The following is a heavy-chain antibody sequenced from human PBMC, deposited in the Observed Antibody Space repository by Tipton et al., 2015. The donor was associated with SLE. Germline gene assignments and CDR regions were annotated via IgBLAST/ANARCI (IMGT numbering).Heavy chain of an antibody. J-gene: IGHJ5*02. V-gene: IGHV4-39*07. Sequence: GLVKPSETLSLTCTVSGGSINSSTYYWGWIRQPPGKGLEWIGEIDHSGSSNYNPSLKSRVTIPVDTSKNQFSLKLSSVTAADTAVYYCAREGGYDFWSGYYTGGNWFDPWGQGTLVTVSS. CDR1: GGSINSSTYY. CDR3: AREGGYDFWSGYYTGGNWFDP. D-gene: IGHD3-3*01. CDR2: IDHSGSS.